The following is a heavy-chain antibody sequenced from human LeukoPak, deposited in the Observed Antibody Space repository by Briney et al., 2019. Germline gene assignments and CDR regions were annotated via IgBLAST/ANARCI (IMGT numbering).Heavy chain of an antibody. J-gene: IGHJ1*01. CDR3: ARGSCGDYFAEYFQH. D-gene: IGHD4-17*01. CDR2: ISSSSSYI. V-gene: IGHV3-21*01. Sequence: GGSLRLSCAASGFTFSSYSMNWVRQAPGKGLEWASSISSSSSYIYYADSVKGRFTISRDNAKNSLYLQMNSLRAEDTAVYYCARGSCGDYFAEYFQHWGQGTLVTVSS. CDR1: GFTFSSYS.